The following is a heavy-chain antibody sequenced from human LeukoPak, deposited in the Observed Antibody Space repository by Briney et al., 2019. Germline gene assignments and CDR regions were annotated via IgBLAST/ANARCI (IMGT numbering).Heavy chain of an antibody. Sequence: LSGGSLRLSCAASGFTFSSYWMSWVRQAPGKGLEWVANIKQDGSEKYYVDSVKGRFTISRDNAKNSLYLQMNSLRAEDTAVYYCARDHKTGNWNYFVPRYYYGMDVWGQGTTVTVSS. CDR2: IKQDGSEK. D-gene: IGHD1-7*01. CDR1: GFTFSSYW. V-gene: IGHV3-7*03. J-gene: IGHJ6*02. CDR3: ARDHKTGNWNYFVPRYYYGMDV.